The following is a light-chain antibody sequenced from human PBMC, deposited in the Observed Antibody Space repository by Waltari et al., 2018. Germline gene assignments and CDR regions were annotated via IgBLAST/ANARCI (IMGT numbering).Light chain of an antibody. V-gene: IGLV1-44*01. CDR1: SFNIGNNV. J-gene: IGLJ3*02. CDR3: AAWDDSLSGPV. CDR2: KND. Sequence: QSVLTQPPSASGTPGQTVTISCSGRSFNIGNNVVNWYQHLPGTAPKLVINKNDQRPSGVPDRFAGSKSGTSASLAISGLQSEDEAEYFCAAWDDSLSGPVFGGGTKLAVL.